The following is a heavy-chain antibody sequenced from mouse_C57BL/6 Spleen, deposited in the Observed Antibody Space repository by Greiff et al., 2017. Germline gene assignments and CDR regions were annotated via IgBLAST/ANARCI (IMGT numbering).Heavy chain of an antibody. J-gene: IGHJ3*01. CDR2: LDPANGNT. V-gene: IGHV14-3*01. D-gene: IGHD1-1*01. CDR1: GFNIKNTY. CDR3: ATGYYGSSLAWFAY. Sequence: VQLQQSVAELVRPGASVKLSCTASGFNIKNTYMHWVKQRPEQGLEWIGRLDPANGNTKYAPKFQGKATITADTSSNTAYLQLSSLTSEDTAIYYCATGYYGSSLAWFAYWGQGTLVTVSA.